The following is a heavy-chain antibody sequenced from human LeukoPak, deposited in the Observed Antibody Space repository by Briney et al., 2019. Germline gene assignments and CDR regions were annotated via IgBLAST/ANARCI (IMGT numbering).Heavy chain of an antibody. CDR1: GGSFSGYY. Sequence: SETLSLTCAVYGGSFSGYYWSWIRQPPGKGLEWIGEINHSRSTNYNPSLKSRVTISVDTSKNQFSLKLSSVTAANTAVYYCASLRERSYYARGFDYWGQGTLVTVSS. CDR2: INHSRST. J-gene: IGHJ4*02. CDR3: ASLRERSYYARGFDY. D-gene: IGHD3-3*01. V-gene: IGHV4-34*01.